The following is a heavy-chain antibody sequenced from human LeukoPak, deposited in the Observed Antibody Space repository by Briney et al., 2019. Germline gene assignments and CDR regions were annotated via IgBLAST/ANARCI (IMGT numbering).Heavy chain of an antibody. J-gene: IGHJ5*02. V-gene: IGHV4-4*02. CDR1: GGSISSSNW. D-gene: IGHD2-21*02. CDR3: AREVETLRADSNWFDP. CDR2: IYHSGST. Sequence: SGTLSLTCAVSGGSISSSNWWSWVRQPPGKGLEWIGEIYHSGSTNYNPSLKSRVTISVDTSKNQFSLKLSSVTAADTAVYYCAREVETLRADSNWFDPWGQGTLVTVSS.